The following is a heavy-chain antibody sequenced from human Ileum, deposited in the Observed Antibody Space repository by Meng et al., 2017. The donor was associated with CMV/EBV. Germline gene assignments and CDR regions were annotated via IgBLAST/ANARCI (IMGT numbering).Heavy chain of an antibody. J-gene: IGHJ4*02. CDR1: GFTFRSYA. CDR2: ISYDGSNK. Sequence: GGSLRLSCAASGFTFRSYAMHWVRQAPGKGLEWVAVISYDGSNKYYADSVKGRFTISRDNSKNTLYLQMNSLRAEDTAVYYCARSSGRGLVWHWGQGTLVTVSS. D-gene: IGHD3-16*01. CDR3: ARSSGRGLVWH. V-gene: IGHV3-30-3*01.